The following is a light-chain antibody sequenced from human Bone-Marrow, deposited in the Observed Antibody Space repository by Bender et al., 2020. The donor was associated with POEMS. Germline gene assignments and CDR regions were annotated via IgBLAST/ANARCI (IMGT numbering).Light chain of an antibody. CDR3: AAWEDSLNGWV. V-gene: IGLV1-44*01. CDR1: SSNIGGNP. Sequence: QSVLTQPPSASGAPGQTVSISCSGSSSNIGGNPVNWYQQLPGTAPKLLIYINNQRPSGVPDRFSGSKSGTSASLAISGLQSEDEADYYCAAWEDSLNGWVFGGGTKLTVL. J-gene: IGLJ3*02. CDR2: INN.